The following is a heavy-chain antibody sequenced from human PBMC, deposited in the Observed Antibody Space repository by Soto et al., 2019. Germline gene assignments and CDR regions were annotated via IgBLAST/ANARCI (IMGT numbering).Heavy chain of an antibody. V-gene: IGHV3-23*01. CDR2: ISSGGSSI. Sequence: EVQLLESGGDLVQPGGSLRLSCAASGFIFSNSVMSWVRQAPGKGLEWVSTISSGGSSIFYVDSVRGRFSISRDNSKNTLYLQRDSLRAEDTALYYCAKQDYSTSSKWFDPWGQGTLVTVSS. CDR3: AKQDYSTSSKWFDP. J-gene: IGHJ5*02. D-gene: IGHD6-6*01. CDR1: GFIFSNSV.